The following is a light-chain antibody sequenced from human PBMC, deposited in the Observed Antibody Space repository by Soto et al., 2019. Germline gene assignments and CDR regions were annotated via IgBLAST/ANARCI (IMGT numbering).Light chain of an antibody. CDR2: DAY. CDR1: QYINTR. V-gene: IGKV3-20*01. J-gene: IGKJ1*01. Sequence: EIVLTQSPATLSSFPGDRVTLSCRASQYINTRLAWYQHRPGQAPRLLISDAYTRATGVGARFTGSGSATDFTLTISRLEPEDFAVYYCQQFGSSPRTFGQGTKVDNK. CDR3: QQFGSSPRT.